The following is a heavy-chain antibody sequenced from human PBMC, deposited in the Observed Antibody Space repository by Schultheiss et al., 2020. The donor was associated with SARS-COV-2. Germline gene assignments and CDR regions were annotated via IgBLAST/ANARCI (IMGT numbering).Heavy chain of an antibody. CDR2: INHSGST. CDR1: GGSFSGYY. Sequence: SQTLSLTCAVYGGSFSGYYWSWIRQPLGKGLEWIGEINHSGSTNYNPSLKSRVTISVDTSKNQFSLKLSSVTAADTAVYYCARLGGYYSGGYWGQGTLVTVSS. J-gene: IGHJ4*02. D-gene: IGHD3-22*01. V-gene: IGHV4-34*01. CDR3: ARLGGYYSGGY.